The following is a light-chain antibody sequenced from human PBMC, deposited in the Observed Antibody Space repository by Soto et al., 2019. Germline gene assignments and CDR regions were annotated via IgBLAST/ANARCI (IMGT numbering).Light chain of an antibody. CDR2: GAF. Sequence: IVFTQSPGTLALSAGERPPLNRRASPSISTSALAWYRQKPGQAPRRGIFGAFNGATGIPDRFSGGGSGTDFTLTITRLEPEDFAVYYCQYYGNSPLTLGQGTKVDI. CDR3: QYYGNSPLT. CDR1: PSISTSA. J-gene: IGKJ1*01. V-gene: IGKV3-20*01.